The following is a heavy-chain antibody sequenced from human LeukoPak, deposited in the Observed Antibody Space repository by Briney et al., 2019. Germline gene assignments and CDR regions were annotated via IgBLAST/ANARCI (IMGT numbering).Heavy chain of an antibody. Sequence: GGSLRLSCAATGFSFGDYFMTWVRQAPGKGLEWISYISGGTTYINHADSVEGRFTISRDNTKNSLFLQMNSLRAEDTAVYYCARVRAYFDWSPPTGGEAIDVWGQGTMVIVSS. V-gene: IGHV3-11*06. CDR1: GFSFGDYF. J-gene: IGHJ3*01. D-gene: IGHD3-9*01. CDR2: ISGGTTYI. CDR3: ARVRAYFDWSPPTGGEAIDV.